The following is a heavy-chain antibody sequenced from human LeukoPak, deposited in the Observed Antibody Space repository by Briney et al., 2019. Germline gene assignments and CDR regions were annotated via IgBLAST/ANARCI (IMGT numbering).Heavy chain of an antibody. CDR1: GYTFTGYY. J-gene: IGHJ5*02. CDR2: INPDSGDT. CDR3: AREGVVVVPAAMGQNWFDP. D-gene: IGHD2-2*01. Sequence: GASVKVSCKASGYTFTGYYLHWVRQAPGQGLEWMGWINPDSGDTDYAQKFQGRVTMTRDTSISTAYMELSRLRSDDTAVYYCAREGVVVVPAAMGQNWFDPWGQGTLVTVSS. V-gene: IGHV1-2*02.